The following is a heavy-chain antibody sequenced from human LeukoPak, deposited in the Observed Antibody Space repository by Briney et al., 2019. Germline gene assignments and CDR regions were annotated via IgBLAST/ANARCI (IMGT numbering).Heavy chain of an antibody. V-gene: IGHV3-33*06. CDR3: AKANSTSGYHAFDI. J-gene: IGHJ3*02. CDR1: GFSFSSYG. D-gene: IGHD6-6*01. CDR2: IWYDGSNK. Sequence: GRSLRLSCAASGFSFSSYGMHWVRQAPGKGLEWVALIWYDGSNKYYADSLKGRFTISRDNSKNTLYLQMNSLTAEDTAVYYCAKANSTSGYHAFDIWGQGTMVTVSS.